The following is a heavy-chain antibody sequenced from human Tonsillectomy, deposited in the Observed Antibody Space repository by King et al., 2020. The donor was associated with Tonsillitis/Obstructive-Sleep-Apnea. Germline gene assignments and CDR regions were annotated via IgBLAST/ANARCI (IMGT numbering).Heavy chain of an antibody. V-gene: IGHV3-66*01. D-gene: IGHD3-3*01. CDR2: IYSDGST. CDR3: ARGFGFDP. CDR1: GFPVSSNY. J-gene: IGHJ5*02. Sequence: VQLVESGGGLVQPGGSLRLSCAASGFPVSSNYMSWVRQAPGKGLEWGSVIYSDGSTYYADAVKGRFTISRDNSKNTLYLQMNSLRAEDTAVYYCARGFGFDPWGQGTLVTVSS.